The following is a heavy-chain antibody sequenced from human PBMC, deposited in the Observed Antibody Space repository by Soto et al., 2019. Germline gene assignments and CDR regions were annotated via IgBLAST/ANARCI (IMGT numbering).Heavy chain of an antibody. D-gene: IGHD3-22*01. V-gene: IGHV3-21*01. Sequence: PGGSLRLSCAASGFTFSSYSMNWVRQAPGKGLEWVSSISSSSSYIYYADSVKGRFTISRDNAKNSLYLQMNSLRAEDTAVYYCARDPKYDYYYDSSGYLFDFWGQGTLVTVSS. CDR2: ISSSSSYI. J-gene: IGHJ4*02. CDR1: GFTFSSYS. CDR3: ARDPKYDYYYDSSGYLFDF.